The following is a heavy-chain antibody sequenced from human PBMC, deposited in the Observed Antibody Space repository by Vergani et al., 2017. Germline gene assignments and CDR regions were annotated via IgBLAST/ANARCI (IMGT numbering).Heavy chain of an antibody. Sequence: QVQLVESGGGVVQPGRSLRLSCAASGFTFSSYGMHWVRQAPGKGLEWVAVISYDGSNKDYADSVKGRFTIARDNSKNTLYLQMNSLRAEDTAVYYCAKDGPYLTGYSHGMDVWGQGTTVTVSS. CDR1: GFTFSSYG. V-gene: IGHV3-30*18. CDR3: AKDGPYLTGYSHGMDV. D-gene: IGHD3-9*01. J-gene: IGHJ6*02. CDR2: ISYDGSNK.